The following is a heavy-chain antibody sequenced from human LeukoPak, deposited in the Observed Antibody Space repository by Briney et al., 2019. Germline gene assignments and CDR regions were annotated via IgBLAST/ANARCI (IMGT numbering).Heavy chain of an antibody. J-gene: IGHJ6*02. CDR1: GYSFTSYW. D-gene: IGHD2-15*01. V-gene: IGHV5-51*01. Sequence: GESLKISCKGSGYSFTSYWIGWVRQMPGKGLEWMGIIYPGDSDNRYSPSFQGQVTISADKSISTAYLQWSSLKASDTAMYYCARHGSWGSYYYYYGMDVWGQGTTVTVSS. CDR2: IYPGDSDN. CDR3: ARHGSWGSYYYYYGMDV.